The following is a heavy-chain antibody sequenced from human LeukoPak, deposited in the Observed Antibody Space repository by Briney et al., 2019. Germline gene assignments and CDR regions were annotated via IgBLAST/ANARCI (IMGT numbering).Heavy chain of an antibody. Sequence: SETLSLTCTVSGDSISSGNYYWTWIRQPAGKGLEWIGRIYTSGSTNYNPSLKSRVTMSVDTSKNQFSLKLSSVTAADTAVYYCARDYGSGSYHYWGQGTLVTVSS. CDR1: GDSISSGNYY. D-gene: IGHD3-10*01. V-gene: IGHV4-61*02. J-gene: IGHJ4*02. CDR2: IYTSGST. CDR3: ARDYGSGSYHY.